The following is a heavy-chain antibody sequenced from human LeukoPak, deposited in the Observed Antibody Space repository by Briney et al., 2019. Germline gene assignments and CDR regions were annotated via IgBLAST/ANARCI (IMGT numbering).Heavy chain of an antibody. Sequence: GGSLRLSCTASGFTFSDYSISWVRQAPGKGLEWVSSVSGTSTYIHYADSVKGRFTISRDNAKNSLYLQMNSLRAEDTAVYYCATGDYGVHGDYWGQGILVTVSS. CDR2: VSGTSTYI. CDR1: GFTFSDYS. D-gene: IGHD4/OR15-4a*01. J-gene: IGHJ4*02. CDR3: ATGDYGVHGDY. V-gene: IGHV3-21*04.